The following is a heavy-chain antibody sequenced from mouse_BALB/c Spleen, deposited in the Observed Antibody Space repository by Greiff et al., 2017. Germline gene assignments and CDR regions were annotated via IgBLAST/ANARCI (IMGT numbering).Heavy chain of an antibody. J-gene: IGHJ2*01. V-gene: IGHV5-17*02. CDR2: ISSGSSTI. CDR1: GFTFSSFG. Sequence: VQLKESGGGLVQPGGSRKLSCAASGFTFSSFGMHWVRQAPEKGLEWVAYISSGSSTIYYADTVKGRFTISRDNPKNTLFLQMTSLRSEDTAMYYCARLWGGWGQGTTLTVSS. D-gene: IGHD1-1*02. CDR3: ARLWGG.